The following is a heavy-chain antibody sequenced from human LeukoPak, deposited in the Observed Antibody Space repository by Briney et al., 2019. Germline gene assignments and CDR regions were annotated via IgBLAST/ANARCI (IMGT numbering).Heavy chain of an antibody. CDR2: ISVYNDNA. Sequence: ASVKVSCKASGYTFTSYYTHWVRQAPGQGLEWMGWISVYNDNAYYTQKLQGRVTMTTDTSTSTAYMELGSLISDDTAVYYCARGVSSWYYGMDVWGQGTTVIVSS. CDR3: ARGVSSWYYGMDV. V-gene: IGHV1-18*04. J-gene: IGHJ6*02. CDR1: GYTFTSYY. D-gene: IGHD6-13*01.